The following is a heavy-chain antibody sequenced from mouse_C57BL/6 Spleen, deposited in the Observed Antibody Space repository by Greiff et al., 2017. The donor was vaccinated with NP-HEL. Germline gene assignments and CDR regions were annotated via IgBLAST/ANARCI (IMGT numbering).Heavy chain of an antibody. CDR3: TSLYYGSGGFAY. CDR1: GFNIKDDY. V-gene: IGHV14-4*01. Sequence: EVQLQQSGAELVRPGASVKLSCTASGFNIKDDYMHWVKQRPEQGLEWIGWIDPENGDTEYASKFQGKATITADTSSNTAYLQLSSLTSEDTAVYYCTSLYYGSGGFAYWGQGTLVTVSA. CDR2: IDPENGDT. J-gene: IGHJ3*01. D-gene: IGHD1-1*01.